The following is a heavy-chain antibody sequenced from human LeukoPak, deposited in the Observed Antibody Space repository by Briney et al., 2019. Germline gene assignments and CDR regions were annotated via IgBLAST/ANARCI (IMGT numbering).Heavy chain of an antibody. Sequence: ASVKVSCKASGYTFTGYYMHWGRQAPGQGLEWMGRINPNSGGTNYAQKFQGRVTMTRDTSISTAYMELSRLRSDDTAVYYCARVGEYGSGSYYVYWGQGTLVTVSS. CDR1: GYTFTGYY. CDR3: ARVGEYGSGSYYVY. CDR2: INPNSGGT. D-gene: IGHD3-10*01. J-gene: IGHJ4*02. V-gene: IGHV1-2*06.